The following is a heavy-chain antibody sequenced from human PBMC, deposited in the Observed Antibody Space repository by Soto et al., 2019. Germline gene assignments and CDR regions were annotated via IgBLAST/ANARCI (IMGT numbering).Heavy chain of an antibody. CDR2: IHHSGNT. D-gene: IGHD6-13*01. J-gene: IGHJ5*02. Sequence: QLQLQESGSGLVKPSQTLSLTCAVSGGSISSDTYSWSWIRQPPGKGLEWVGYIHHSGNTYFNPSLKSRVTISVDRSKNQWSLKLTSVTAADTAVYYCASTMLVGWFDPWGQGTLVTVSS. CDR1: GGSISSDTYS. CDR3: ASTMLVGWFDP. V-gene: IGHV4-30-2*01.